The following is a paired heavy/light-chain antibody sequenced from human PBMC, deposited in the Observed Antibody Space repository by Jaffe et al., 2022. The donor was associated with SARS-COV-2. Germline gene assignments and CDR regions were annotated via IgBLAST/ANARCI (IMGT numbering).Heavy chain of an antibody. CDR3: ARDLYIVLNGMDV. J-gene: IGHJ6*02. V-gene: IGHV3-30*03. Sequence: QARLVESGGGVVQPGGSLRLSCAASGFTFRNHGIHWVRQAPGAGLEWVAFISLDGGKQHYVDSVKGRFTISRDSSKNTVYLQMNSLRGEDTAVYYCARDLYIVLNGMDVWGQGTTVTVSS. CDR1: GFTFRNHG. CDR2: ISLDGGKQ. D-gene: IGHD2-8*01.
Light chain of an antibody. Sequence: IQMTQSPSSLSASVGDRITITCRASQGIYNYLAWYQQKPGEVPKLLIHAASTLRSGVSSRFSGSFSGTDFTLTISSLQPEDVATYYCQKFNDDPPFTFGQGTKLEI. CDR3: QKFNDDPPFT. CDR2: AAS. J-gene: IGKJ2*01. CDR1: QGIYNY. V-gene: IGKV1-27*01.